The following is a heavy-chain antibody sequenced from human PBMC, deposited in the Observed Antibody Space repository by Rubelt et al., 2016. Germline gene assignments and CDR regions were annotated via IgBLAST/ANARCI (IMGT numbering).Heavy chain of an antibody. J-gene: IGHJ4*02. V-gene: IGHV1-3*01. D-gene: IGHD2-21*02. CDR3: ATRPAPATAIGPFDF. CDR1: GYTFTDHS. Sequence: QVQLVQSGAEVKKPGASVKVSCKGSGYTFTDHSMHWVRQAPGQSLEWMGWINGGNGDTTYSQKFQGRVFITRDTSATRAYLELSSLTSEDTAVYFGATRPAPATAIGPFDFWGQGTLVTVSS. CDR2: INGGNGDT.